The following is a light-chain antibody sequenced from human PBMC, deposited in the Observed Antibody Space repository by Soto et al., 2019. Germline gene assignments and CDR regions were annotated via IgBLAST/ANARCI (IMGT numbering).Light chain of an antibody. V-gene: IGKV3-20*01. CDR1: QSVSSKY. CDR3: QQYGSSLFT. CDR2: GTS. J-gene: IGKJ3*01. Sequence: GFTQSPGTLSFSPGERATLSCRASQSVSSKYLAWYQQKPGQAPRVLIYGTSIRASGVPERFSGGGSGTDFTLTITRLEPEDFAVYYCQQYGSSLFTFGPGTKVDIK.